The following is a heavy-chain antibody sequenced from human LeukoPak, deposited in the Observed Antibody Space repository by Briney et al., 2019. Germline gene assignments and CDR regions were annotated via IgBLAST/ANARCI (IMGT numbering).Heavy chain of an antibody. J-gene: IGHJ4*02. CDR1: GFTLSNYG. CDR2: IRHDGSNT. CDR3: AKDRRPGDHYFDY. V-gene: IGHV3-30*02. D-gene: IGHD3-10*01. Sequence: GGSLRLSCAVSGFTLSNYGMHWVRQAPGKGPEWVAFIRHDGSNTNYADSVKGRFTISRDNSKNTLYLQMNSLRAEDTAVYYCAKDRRPGDHYFDYWGQGTLVTVSS.